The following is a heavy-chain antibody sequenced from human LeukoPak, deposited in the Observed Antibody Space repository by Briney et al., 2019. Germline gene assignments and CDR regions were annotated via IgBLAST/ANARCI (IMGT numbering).Heavy chain of an antibody. D-gene: IGHD3-9*01. CDR1: GFTFRDYW. Sequence: GGSLRRSCAASGFTFRDYWMYWVRQVPGKGLVWVSHISSDGSTTNYADSVKGRFTISRDNAKNTLYLQMNSLRAEDTAVYYCARDRETYYDILTGYYTLGDAFDIWGQGTMVTVSS. CDR2: ISSDGSTT. CDR3: ARDRETYYDILTGYYTLGDAFDI. V-gene: IGHV3-74*01. J-gene: IGHJ3*02.